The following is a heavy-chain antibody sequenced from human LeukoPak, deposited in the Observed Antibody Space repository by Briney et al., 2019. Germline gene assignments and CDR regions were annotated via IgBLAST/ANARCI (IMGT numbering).Heavy chain of an antibody. J-gene: IGHJ4*02. CDR1: GGTFSSYA. V-gene: IGHV1-69*13. D-gene: IGHD3-10*01. CDR3: AGGGKVVRGVYFDY. Sequence: GASVKVSCKASGGTFSSYAISWVRQAAGQGLEWMGGIIPIFGTANYAQKFQGRVTITADESTSTAYMELSSLRSEDTAVYYCAGGGKVVRGVYFDYWGQGTLVTVSS. CDR2: IIPIFGTA.